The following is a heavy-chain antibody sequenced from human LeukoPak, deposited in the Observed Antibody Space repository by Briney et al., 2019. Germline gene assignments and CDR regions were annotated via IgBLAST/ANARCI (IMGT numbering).Heavy chain of an antibody. Sequence: GGSLRLSCAASGFTFSDYYMSWIRQAPGKGLECVSVISSNGGSTYYANSVKGRFTISRDNSKNTLYLQMGSLRTEDMAMYYCVRERSGWSLDYWGQGTLVTVSS. J-gene: IGHJ4*02. CDR1: GFTFSDYY. V-gene: IGHV3-64*01. CDR3: VRERSGWSLDY. D-gene: IGHD6-19*01. CDR2: ISSNGGST.